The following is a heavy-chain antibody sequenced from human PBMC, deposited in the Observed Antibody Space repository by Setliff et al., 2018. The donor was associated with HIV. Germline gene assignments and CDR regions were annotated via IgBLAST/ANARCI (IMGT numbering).Heavy chain of an antibody. CDR1: GYTFTGYA. CDR2: INAGNGNT. V-gene: IGHV1-3*01. CDR3: ARSVVVYGGDSVPFDI. Sequence: ASVKVSCKASGYTFTGYAMHWVRQAPGQRLEWMGWINAGNGNTIYSQNFQGRVTITTETSATTAFMELSNLKSEDTAMYYCARSVVVYGGDSVPFDIWGPGTLVTVSS. J-gene: IGHJ3*02. D-gene: IGHD2-21*02.